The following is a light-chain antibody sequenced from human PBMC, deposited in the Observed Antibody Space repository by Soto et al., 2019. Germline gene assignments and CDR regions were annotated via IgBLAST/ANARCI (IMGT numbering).Light chain of an antibody. J-gene: IGKJ5*01. CDR3: QQTYSRPVT. Sequence: DIDMTQSPSALSSSLGDKVTITCRASQPISSYLNWYQHKPGEAPRLLIYFISRLQSGAPSRFSGSGSGKDFTLTIDSPQPEDTATYYCQQTYSRPVTFGQGTRLEIK. CDR1: QPISSY. V-gene: IGKV1-39*01. CDR2: FIS.